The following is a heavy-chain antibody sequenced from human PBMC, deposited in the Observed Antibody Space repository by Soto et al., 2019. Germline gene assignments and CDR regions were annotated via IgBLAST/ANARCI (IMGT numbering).Heavy chain of an antibody. CDR1: GYTFTSYG. CDR2: ISAYNGNT. CDR3: ARGWPRIGGVIVIDY. Sequence: ASVKVSCKASGYTFTSYGISWVRQAPGQGLEWMGWISAYNGNTNYAQKLQCRVTMTTDTSTSTAYMELRSLRSDDTAVYYCARGWPRIGGVIVIDYWGQGTLVTVSS. D-gene: IGHD3-16*02. V-gene: IGHV1-18*01. J-gene: IGHJ4*02.